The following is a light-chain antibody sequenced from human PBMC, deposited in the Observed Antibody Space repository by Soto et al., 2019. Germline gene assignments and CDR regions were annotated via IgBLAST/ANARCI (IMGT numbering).Light chain of an antibody. J-gene: IGKJ3*01. Sequence: EIVLTQSPATLSLSPGERATLSCRASQSVSSYLAWYQQKPGQAPRLLIYDASNRATGIPARFSGSGSGTDFTLTISSLEPEDFAVYYCQQRSNWQVTFGPGSKVDLK. CDR3: QQRSNWQVT. CDR1: QSVSSY. V-gene: IGKV3-11*01. CDR2: DAS.